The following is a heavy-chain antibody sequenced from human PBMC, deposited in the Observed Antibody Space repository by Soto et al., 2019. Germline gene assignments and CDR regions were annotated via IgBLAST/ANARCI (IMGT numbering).Heavy chain of an antibody. V-gene: IGHV3-7*01. Sequence: GGSLRISWAASVFTFSIYWMSWVRQAPGKGLEWVANIKQDGSEKYYVDSVKGRFTISRDNAKNSLYLQMNSLRAEDTAVYYCAREELWFGENWFDPWGQGTMVTVSS. CDR1: VFTFSIYW. J-gene: IGHJ5*02. CDR2: IKQDGSEK. CDR3: AREELWFGENWFDP. D-gene: IGHD3-10*01.